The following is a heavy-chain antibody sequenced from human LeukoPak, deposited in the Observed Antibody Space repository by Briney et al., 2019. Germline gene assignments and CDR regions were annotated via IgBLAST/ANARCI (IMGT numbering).Heavy chain of an antibody. Sequence: GGSLRLSCAASGFTFSSYGMHWVRQAPGKGLEWVAVIWYDGSNKYYADSVKGRFTISRDNSKNTLYLQMNSLRAEDTAVYYCARLYGTYPGWFGPWGQGTLVTVSS. V-gene: IGHV3-33*01. CDR3: ARLYGTYPGWFGP. CDR1: GFTFSSYG. CDR2: IWYDGSNK. J-gene: IGHJ5*02. D-gene: IGHD4-17*01.